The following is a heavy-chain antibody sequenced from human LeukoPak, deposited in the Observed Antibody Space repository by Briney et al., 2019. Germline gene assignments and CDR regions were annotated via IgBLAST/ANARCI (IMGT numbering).Heavy chain of an antibody. Sequence: ASVKVFCKASGGNFSSYATSWVRHAPGQALNLMGAIIPIFGTANYAQKFQGRVTITADKSTSTAYMELSSLRSEDTVFFFRQEAAYDILTGLPYYFDYWGQGTLVTVSS. CDR2: IIPIFGTA. D-gene: IGHD3-9*01. CDR1: GGNFSSYA. CDR3: QEAAYDILTGLPYYFDY. J-gene: IGHJ4*02. V-gene: IGHV1-69*06.